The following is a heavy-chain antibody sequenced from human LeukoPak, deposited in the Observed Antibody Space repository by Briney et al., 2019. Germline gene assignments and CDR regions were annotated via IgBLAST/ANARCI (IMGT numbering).Heavy chain of an antibody. V-gene: IGHV3-21*01. CDR2: ISSSGSYI. Sequence: GGSLRLSCAASGFTFSTYNMNWVRQAPGKGLEWVSSISSSGSYIYYADSLKGRFTISRDNAKNSLYLQMNSLRAEDTAVYYCARDYSNYPYYFDYWGQGTLVTVSS. CDR1: GFTFSTYN. D-gene: IGHD4-11*01. CDR3: ARDYSNYPYYFDY. J-gene: IGHJ4*02.